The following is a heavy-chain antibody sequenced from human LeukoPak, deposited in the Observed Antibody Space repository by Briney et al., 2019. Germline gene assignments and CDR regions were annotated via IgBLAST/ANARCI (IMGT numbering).Heavy chain of an antibody. Sequence: GGSLRVSCAASGFTFSSYAMSWVRQAPGKGLEWVSAISGSGGSTYYADSVKGRFTISRDNSKNTLYLQMNSLRAEDTAVYYCAKDISVSPLGWFDPWGQGTLVTVSS. V-gene: IGHV3-23*01. CDR1: GFTFSSYA. D-gene: IGHD3-16*02. J-gene: IGHJ5*02. CDR3: AKDISVSPLGWFDP. CDR2: ISGSGGST.